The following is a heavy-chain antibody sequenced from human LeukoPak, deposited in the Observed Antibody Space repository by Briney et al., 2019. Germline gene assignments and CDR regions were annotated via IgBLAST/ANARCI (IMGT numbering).Heavy chain of an antibody. CDR1: GFTFSSYA. V-gene: IGHV3-23*01. CDR2: ISGSGGST. CDR3: AKYFDIAAANYYYYYMDV. J-gene: IGHJ6*03. Sequence: PGGSLRLSCAASGFTFSSYAMSWVRQAPGKGLEWVSAISGSGGSTYYADSVKGRFTISRDNSKNTLYLQMNSLRAEDTAVYYCAKYFDIAAANYYYYYMDVWGKGTTVTVSS. D-gene: IGHD6-13*01.